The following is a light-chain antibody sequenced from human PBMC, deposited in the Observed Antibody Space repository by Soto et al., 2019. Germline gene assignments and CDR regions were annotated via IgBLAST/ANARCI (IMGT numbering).Light chain of an antibody. Sequence: QSALSQSASVSGSPGQSITISCTGTSSDVGGYNYVSWYQQQPGKAPKLMIYDVSNRPSGVSNRFSGAKSGNTASLTISGLQAEDEGDYYCSSYTSSTTLLFGGGTKVTVL. J-gene: IGLJ2*01. V-gene: IGLV2-14*01. CDR3: SSYTSSTTLL. CDR2: DVS. CDR1: SSDVGGYNY.